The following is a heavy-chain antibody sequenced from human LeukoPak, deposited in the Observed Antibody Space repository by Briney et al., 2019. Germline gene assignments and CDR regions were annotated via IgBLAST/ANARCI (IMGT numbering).Heavy chain of an antibody. CDR3: ARGALHDYGNFDY. J-gene: IGHJ4*02. Sequence: PSETLSLTCTVSGGSISSSSYYWGWIRQPPGKGLEWIGYIYYSGSTNYNPSLKSRVTISVDTSKNQFSLKLSSVTAADTAVYYCARGALHDYGNFDYWGQGTLVTVSS. D-gene: IGHD4-17*01. CDR2: IYYSGST. CDR1: GGSISSSSYY. V-gene: IGHV4-61*05.